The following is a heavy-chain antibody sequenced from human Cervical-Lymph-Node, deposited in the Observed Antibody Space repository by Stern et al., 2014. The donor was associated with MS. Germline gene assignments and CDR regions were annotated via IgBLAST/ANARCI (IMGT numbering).Heavy chain of an antibody. V-gene: IGHV4-59*08. CDR1: GGSIRDDH. J-gene: IGHJ6*02. D-gene: IGHD5/OR15-5a*01. CDR2: ISYSGST. CDR3: ARHVEDSVHDYIFVNYYYHMDV. Sequence: VQLVQSGPGLVKPSETLSLTCTVSGGSIRDDHWNWIRQPPGKGLEWIGYISYSGSTTYAPPPGGRVTKSLDTPKNHFPLNLTSVTAADTAVYYCARHVEDSVHDYIFVNYYYHMDVWGQGTTVAVSS.